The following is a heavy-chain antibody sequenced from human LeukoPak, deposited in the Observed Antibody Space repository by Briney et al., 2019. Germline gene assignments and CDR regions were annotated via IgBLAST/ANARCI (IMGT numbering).Heavy chain of an antibody. J-gene: IGHJ6*02. CDR3: ARAEGYNEKGDDYYGMDV. Sequence: ASVKVSCKASGGTFISYAISWVRQAPGQGLEWRGGIIPIFGIAKYAQKFQGRVTITADKPTSTAYMELSSLRSEDTAVYYCARAEGYNEKGDDYYGMDVWGQGTTVTVSS. V-gene: IGHV1-69*10. CDR1: GGTFISYA. D-gene: IGHD5-24*01. CDR2: IIPIFGIA.